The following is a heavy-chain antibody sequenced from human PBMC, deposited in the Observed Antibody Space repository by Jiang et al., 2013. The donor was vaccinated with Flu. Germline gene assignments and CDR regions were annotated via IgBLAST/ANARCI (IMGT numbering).Heavy chain of an antibody. V-gene: IGHV3-23*01. CDR2: MSGSGSNT. D-gene: IGHD3-22*01. J-gene: IGHJ4*02. Sequence: VQLLESGGGLIQPGGSLRLSCAASGFTFSTYAMTWVRQAPGKGLEWVSGMSGSGSNTYYADSVKGRFTISRDNAKNTLYLQMNSLRAEDTAMYYCAKRDVSDSSGYFPLFAHWGQGTLV. CDR1: GFTFSTYA. CDR3: AKRDVSDSSGYFPLFAH.